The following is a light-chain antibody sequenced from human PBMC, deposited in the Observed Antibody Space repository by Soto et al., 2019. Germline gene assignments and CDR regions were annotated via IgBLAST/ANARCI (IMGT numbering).Light chain of an antibody. CDR3: QQYDNLPSLT. V-gene: IGKV3-15*01. Sequence: EIVMTQSPATLSVSPGERATLSCRASQSLSNNLAWYQQKPGQAPRLLIYGASTRATGIPARFSGSGSGTEFTLTISSLQSEDFPVYYCQQYDNLPSLTLGGGTKVDIK. CDR1: QSLSNN. J-gene: IGKJ4*01. CDR2: GAS.